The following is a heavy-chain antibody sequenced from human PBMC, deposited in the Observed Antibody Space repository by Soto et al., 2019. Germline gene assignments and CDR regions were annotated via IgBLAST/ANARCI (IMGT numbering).Heavy chain of an antibody. J-gene: IGHJ4*02. CDR2: ISYDGSNK. V-gene: IGHV3-30-3*01. CDR1: GFTFSSYA. Sequence: AGGSLRLSCAASGFTFSSYAMHWVRQAPGKGLEWVAVISYDGSNKYYADSVKGRFTISRDNSKNTLYLQMNSLRAEDTAVYYCARDRGAVVGYYDSSGYFDYWGQGTLVTVSS. CDR3: ARDRGAVVGYYDSSGYFDY. D-gene: IGHD3-22*01.